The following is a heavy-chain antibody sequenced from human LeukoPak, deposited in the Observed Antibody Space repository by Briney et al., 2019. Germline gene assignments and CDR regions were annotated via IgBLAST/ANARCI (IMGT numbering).Heavy chain of an antibody. V-gene: IGHV3-30*02. D-gene: IGHD1-26*01. J-gene: IGHJ4*02. CDR2: IRYDGSNK. CDR1: GFTFSNSW. Sequence: GGSLTLSCAASGFTFSNSWMSWVRQAPGKGLEWVAFIRYDGSNKYYADSVKGRFTISRDNSKNTLSLQMNSLRAEDTAGYYCANAITTLINWGQGTLVTVSS. CDR3: ANAITTLIN.